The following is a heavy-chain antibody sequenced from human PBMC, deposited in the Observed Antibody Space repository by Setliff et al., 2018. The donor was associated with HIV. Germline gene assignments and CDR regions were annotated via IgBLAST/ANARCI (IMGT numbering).Heavy chain of an antibody. J-gene: IGHJ5*02. V-gene: IGHV4-59*08. CDR2: NFNSGST. CDR3: ARQHGSSWRFDP. Sequence: SETLSLTCAVSGGSISSYFWSWVRQSPGKGLEWIGYNFNSGSTNYNPSLKSRVTISVDMSKNQFSLRLDSVTAADTAVYYCARQHGSSWRFDPWGQGTLVTVSS. D-gene: IGHD6-13*01. CDR1: GGSISSYF.